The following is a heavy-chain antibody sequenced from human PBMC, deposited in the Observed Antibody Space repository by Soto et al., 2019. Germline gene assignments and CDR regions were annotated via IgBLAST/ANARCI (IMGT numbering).Heavy chain of an antibody. J-gene: IGHJ6*02. CDR3: XRGPRDLYYYYYYGMDV. CDR1: GYSFTIYW. Sequence: GESLKISCKGSGYSFTIYWISWVRQMPGKGLEWMGRIDPSDSYTNYSPSFQGHVTISADKSISTAYLQWSSLKASDTAMYYCXRGPRDLYYYYYYGMDVWGQGTTVTVSS. CDR2: IDPSDSYT. V-gene: IGHV5-10-1*01.